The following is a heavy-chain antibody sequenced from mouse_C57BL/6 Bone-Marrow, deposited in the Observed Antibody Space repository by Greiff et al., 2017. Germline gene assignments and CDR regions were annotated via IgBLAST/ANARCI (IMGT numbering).Heavy chain of an antibody. CDR2: ISYDGSN. V-gene: IGHV3-6*01. CDR3: AREGNGLDY. CDR1: GYSITSGYY. Sequence: EVKLQESGPGLVKPSQSLSLTCSVTGYSITSGYYWNWIRQFPGNKLEWMGYISYDGSNNYNPSLKNRISITRDTSKNQFFLKLNSVTTEDTATYYCAREGNGLDYWGQGTTLTVSS. D-gene: IGHD1-1*01. J-gene: IGHJ2*01.